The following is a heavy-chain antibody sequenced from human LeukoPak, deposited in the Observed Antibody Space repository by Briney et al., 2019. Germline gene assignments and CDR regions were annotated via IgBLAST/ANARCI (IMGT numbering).Heavy chain of an antibody. V-gene: IGHV4-30-4*01. CDR3: ARSSARGERKLICDWCPFFDY. Sequence: SQTLSLTCTVSGGSISSGDYYWSWIRQSPGKGLEWIGYIYYSGSTYYNPSLKSRVTISVDTSKNQFSLKLSSVTAADTAVYYCARSSARGERKLICDWCPFFDYWGQGTLVTVSS. D-gene: IGHD3-22*01. CDR1: GGSISSGDYY. CDR2: IYYSGST. J-gene: IGHJ4*02.